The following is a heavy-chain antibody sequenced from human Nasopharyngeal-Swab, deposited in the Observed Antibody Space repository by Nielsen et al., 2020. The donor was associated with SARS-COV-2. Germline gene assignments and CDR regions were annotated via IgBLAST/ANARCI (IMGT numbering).Heavy chain of an antibody. CDR3: ARERGRGGIWNYYYYYMDV. V-gene: IGHV4-39*07. Sequence: WIRQPRVTGLVWDGRIYYSGSTYYNPSLKSRVTISVDTSKNQFSLKLSSVTAADTAVYYCARERGRGGIWNYYYYYMDVWGKGTTVTVSS. CDR2: IYYSGST. J-gene: IGHJ6*03. D-gene: IGHD3-10*01.